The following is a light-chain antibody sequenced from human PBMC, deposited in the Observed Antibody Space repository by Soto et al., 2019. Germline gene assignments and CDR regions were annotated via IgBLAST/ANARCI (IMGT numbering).Light chain of an antibody. V-gene: IGKV1-5*01. CDR3: QQRSNWLLT. J-gene: IGKJ4*01. Sequence: DIQVTQSPPTLSASVGDRVTITCRASQTISTWMAWYQQKPGKAPKLLVYDASTLQSGVASRFSGSGSGTDFTLTISSLEPEDSAVYYCQQRSNWLLTFGGGTKVDIK. CDR1: QTISTW. CDR2: DAS.